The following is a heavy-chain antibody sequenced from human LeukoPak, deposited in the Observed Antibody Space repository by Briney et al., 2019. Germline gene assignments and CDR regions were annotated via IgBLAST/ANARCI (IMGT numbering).Heavy chain of an antibody. CDR3: AKEAWDRPLYFDY. Sequence: AGGSLRLSCAASGFTFSSYAINWVRQAPGRGLEWVSAISGSGGSTYYADSVKGRFTISRDNSKNTLYLQMNSLRAEDTAVYYCAKEAWDRPLYFDYWGQGTLVTVSS. CDR1: GFTFSSYA. CDR2: ISGSGGST. J-gene: IGHJ4*02. V-gene: IGHV3-23*01. D-gene: IGHD1-14*01.